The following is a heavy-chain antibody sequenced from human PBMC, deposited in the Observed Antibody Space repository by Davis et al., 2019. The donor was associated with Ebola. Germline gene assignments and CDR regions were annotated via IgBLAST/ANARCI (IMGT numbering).Heavy chain of an antibody. V-gene: IGHV4-34*01. J-gene: IGHJ2*01. CDR1: GGSFSGYY. CDR3: ARGRELGLAYFDL. D-gene: IGHD7-27*01. Sequence: MPSETLSLTCAVYGGSFSGYYWSWIRQPLGKGLEWIGEINHSGSTNYNPSLKSRVTISVDTSKNQFSLKLSSVTAADTAVYYCARGRELGLAYFDLWGRGTLVTVSS. CDR2: INHSGST.